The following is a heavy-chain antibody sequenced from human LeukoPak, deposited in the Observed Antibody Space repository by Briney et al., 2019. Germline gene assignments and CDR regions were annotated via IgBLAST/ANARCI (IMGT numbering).Heavy chain of an antibody. V-gene: IGHV3-74*01. D-gene: IGHD3-22*01. J-gene: IGHJ4*02. CDR1: GFTFSSYW. Sequence: PGGSLRLSCAASGFTFSSYWMHWVRQAPGKGLVWVSRINSDGSSTSYADSVRGRFTISRDNAKNTLYLQMNSLRAEDTAVYYCARGGSGHYYFDYWGQGTLVTVSS. CDR3: ARGGSGHYYFDY. CDR2: INSDGSST.